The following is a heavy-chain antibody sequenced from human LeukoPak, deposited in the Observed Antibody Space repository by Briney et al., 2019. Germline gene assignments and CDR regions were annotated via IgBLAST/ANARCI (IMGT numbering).Heavy chain of an antibody. J-gene: IGHJ4*02. CDR1: GGSISSSSYY. V-gene: IGHV4-39*07. CDR3: ARDGLAARRPGEYYFDY. CDR2: IYYSGST. D-gene: IGHD6-6*01. Sequence: PSETLSLTCTVSGGSISSSSYYWGWIRQPPGKGLEWIGSIYYSGSTYYNPSLKSRVTTSVDTSKNQFSLKLSSVTAADTAVYYCARDGLAARRPGEYYFDYWGQGTLVTVSS.